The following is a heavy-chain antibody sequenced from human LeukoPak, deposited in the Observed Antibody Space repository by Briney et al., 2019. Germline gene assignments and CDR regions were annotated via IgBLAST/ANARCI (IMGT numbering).Heavy chain of an antibody. CDR3: AMWIQVWKFDY. D-gene: IGHD5-18*01. CDR2: IWYDGSNK. Sequence: PGGSLRLSCAASGFTFSSYGMHWVRQAPGKGLEWVAVIWYDGSNKYYADSVKGRFTTSRDNSKNTLYLQMNSLRAEDTAVYYCAMWIQVWKFDYWGQGTLVTVSS. J-gene: IGHJ4*02. CDR1: GFTFSSYG. V-gene: IGHV3-33*01.